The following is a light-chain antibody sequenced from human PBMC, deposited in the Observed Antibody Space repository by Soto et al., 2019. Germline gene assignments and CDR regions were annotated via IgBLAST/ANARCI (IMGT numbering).Light chain of an antibody. Sequence: QSVFPQPPSPPGSPFQSVTISCTGTGSVVGGYNYVSWYQQHPGKVPKLMIYEVTKRPSRVPDRFSGSKSGNTASLTVSGLQAEDEAEYYCGSYEGSINFAVFGTGSKGTVL. J-gene: IGLJ1*01. V-gene: IGLV2-8*01. CDR3: GSYEGSINFAV. CDR2: EVT. CDR1: GSVVGGYNY.